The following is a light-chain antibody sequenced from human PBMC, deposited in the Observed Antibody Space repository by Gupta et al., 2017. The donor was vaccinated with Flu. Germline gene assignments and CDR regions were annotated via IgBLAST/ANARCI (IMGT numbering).Light chain of an antibody. Sequence: SALTQPASVSGSPGQSIPISCTGTSSDIGAYNFVSWYQQRPGEAPKLILFEVNNRPSDISNHFSGSKSGDTASLTISGLQAEDEADYFCSSYTSTNTRIFGTGTKVTVL. CDR3: SSYTSTNTRI. V-gene: IGLV2-14*01. J-gene: IGLJ1*01. CDR1: SSDIGAYNF. CDR2: EVN.